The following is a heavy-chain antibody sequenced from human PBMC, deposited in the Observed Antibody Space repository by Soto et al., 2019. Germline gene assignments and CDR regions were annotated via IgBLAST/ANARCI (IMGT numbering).Heavy chain of an antibody. CDR2: IYNTGSA. D-gene: IGHD4-17*01. Sequence: QVQLQESGPGLVKTSQTLSLTCSVSGGSIGSNGYYWSWIRQHPGKGLEWIGYIYNTGSAYYSPSLNSQVTISIDTSQNQFSLKLVSVTAADTAVYYCARADYGDRGLAFDSWGQGTLVTVSS. CDR1: GGSIGSNGYY. V-gene: IGHV4-31*01. CDR3: ARADYGDRGLAFDS. J-gene: IGHJ4*02.